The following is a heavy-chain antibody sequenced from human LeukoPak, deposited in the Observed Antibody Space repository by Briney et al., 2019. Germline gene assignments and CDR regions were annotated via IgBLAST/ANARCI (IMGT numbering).Heavy chain of an antibody. V-gene: IGHV3-23*01. D-gene: IGHD3-22*01. CDR1: GFTFSSYA. CDR3: AKDISRYDSSGYGEFDY. Sequence: PGGSLRLSCAASGFTFSSYAMSWVRQAPGKGLEWVSAISGSGGSTYYADSVKGRFTISRDNSKNTLYLQVNSLRAEDTAVYYCAKDISRYDSSGYGEFDYWGQGTLVTVSS. CDR2: ISGSGGST. J-gene: IGHJ4*02.